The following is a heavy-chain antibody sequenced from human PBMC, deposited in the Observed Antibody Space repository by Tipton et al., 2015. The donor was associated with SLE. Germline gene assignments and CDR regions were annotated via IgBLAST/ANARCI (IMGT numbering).Heavy chain of an antibody. J-gene: IGHJ3*02. Sequence: TLSLTCAVSGGSISSSNWWSWARQPPGKGLEWIGEIYHSGSTNYNPSLKRRVTISVDTSKNQFSLKLSSVTAADTAVYYCARAPRVWLLSLDAFDIWGQGTMVTVSS. D-gene: IGHD3-3*01. CDR2: IYHSGST. CDR1: GGSISSSNW. V-gene: IGHV4-4*02. CDR3: ARAPRVWLLSLDAFDI.